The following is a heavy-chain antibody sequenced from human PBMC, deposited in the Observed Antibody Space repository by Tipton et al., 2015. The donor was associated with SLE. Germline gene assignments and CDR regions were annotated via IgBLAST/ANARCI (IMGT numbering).Heavy chain of an antibody. J-gene: IGHJ4*02. D-gene: IGHD3-10*01. CDR3: AGSSTGQY. CDR2: IKQDGSEK. CDR1: GFTFSSYA. V-gene: IGHV3-7*03. Sequence: SLRLSCAASGFTFSSYAMSWVRQAPGKGLEWVANIKQDGSEKYYVDSVKGRFTISRDNAKNSLYLQMNSLRAEDTAVYYCAGSSTGQYWGQGTLVTVSS.